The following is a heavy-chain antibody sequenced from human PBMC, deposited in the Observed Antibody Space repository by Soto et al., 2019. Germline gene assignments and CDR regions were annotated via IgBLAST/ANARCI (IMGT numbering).Heavy chain of an antibody. CDR2: ICHSGST. CDR3: ARAPPRPAPRWGV. V-gene: IGHV4-38-2*01. CDR1: GYSISSGYY. D-gene: IGHD3-16*01. Sequence: SETLSLTCAVSGYSISSGYYWCFIRQPQGKGLECSGSICHSGSTYYNPSLNSRVTISVDTAKNQFSLKLSSVTAADTAVYYCARAPPRPAPRWGVWGHGTTVTSP. J-gene: IGHJ6*02.